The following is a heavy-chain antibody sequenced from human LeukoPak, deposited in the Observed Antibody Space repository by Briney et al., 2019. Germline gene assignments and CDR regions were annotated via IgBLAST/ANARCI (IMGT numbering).Heavy chain of an antibody. CDR1: GGSISSGDYY. V-gene: IGHV4-30-4*08. D-gene: IGHD3-16*01. CDR3: ARVTVRFDRDY. CDR2: IYYSGST. J-gene: IGHJ4*02. Sequence: PSETLSLTCTVSGGSISSGDYYWSWIRQPPGKGLEWIGYIYYSGSTYYNPSLKSRVTISVDTSKNQFSLKLSSVTAADTAVYYCARVTVRFDRDYWGQGTLVTVPS.